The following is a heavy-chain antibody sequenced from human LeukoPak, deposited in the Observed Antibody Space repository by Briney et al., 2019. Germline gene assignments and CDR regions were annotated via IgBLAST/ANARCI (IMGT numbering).Heavy chain of an antibody. CDR2: ISWSGTTT. CDR1: GFRFDDYG. Sequence: GRSLRLSCVVSGFRFDDYGMHWVRQAPGKGLEWVSGISWSGTTTGYADSVKGRFIISRDSAKNSLYLQMDSLRVEDTGLYYCAKDESTGGFAPGYFYGMGVWGQGTTVTVSS. D-gene: IGHD3-16*01. J-gene: IGHJ6*02. V-gene: IGHV3-9*01. CDR3: AKDESTGGFAPGYFYGMGV.